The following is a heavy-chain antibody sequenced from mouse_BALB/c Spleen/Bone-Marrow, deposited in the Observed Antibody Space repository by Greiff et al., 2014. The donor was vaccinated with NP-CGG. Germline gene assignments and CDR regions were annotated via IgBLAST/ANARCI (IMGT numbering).Heavy chain of an antibody. V-gene: IGHV14-3*02. J-gene: IGHJ3*01. CDR1: GFNIKDTY. D-gene: IGHD1-1*01. CDR3: ARYYSGSSLFAY. CDR2: IDPANGNT. Sequence: EVQLQQSGAELVKPGASVKLSCTASGFNIKDTYMYWVKQRPEQGLEWIGRIDPANGNTKYDPKFQDTPTITADTSSNTAYLQLSSLTSEDTAVYYCARYYSGSSLFAYWGQGTLLTVSA.